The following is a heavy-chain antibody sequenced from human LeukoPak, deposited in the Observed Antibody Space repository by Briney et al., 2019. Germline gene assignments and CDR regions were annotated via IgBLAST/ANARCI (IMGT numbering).Heavy chain of an antibody. CDR1: GFNFTSYW. Sequence: GGSLRLSCAASGFNFTSYWMSWVRQAPGKGLEWVANIKQDGSERYYVDSVKGRFTISRDNAKNSLYLQMNSLRAEDTGVYYCAGSGWQVYFDYWGQGTLVTVSS. V-gene: IGHV3-7*01. D-gene: IGHD6-19*01. CDR3: AGSGWQVYFDY. CDR2: IKQDGSER. J-gene: IGHJ4*02.